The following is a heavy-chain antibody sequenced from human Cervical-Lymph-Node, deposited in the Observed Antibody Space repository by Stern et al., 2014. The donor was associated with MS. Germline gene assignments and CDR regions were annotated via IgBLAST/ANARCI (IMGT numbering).Heavy chain of an antibody. CDR3: TKDTYGPEDY. Sequence: EVQLVESGGGLVQPGGSLRLSWVASGFTFGNYWMPWVRQGPGKGLVLVARINRDGTTITHADSVKGRFTISRDNAKNTLYLQMNSLRVEDTAVYYCTKDTYGPEDYWGQGTSVTVSS. J-gene: IGHJ4*02. V-gene: IGHV3-74*03. CDR2: INRDGTTI. D-gene: IGHD3-10*01. CDR1: GFTFGNYW.